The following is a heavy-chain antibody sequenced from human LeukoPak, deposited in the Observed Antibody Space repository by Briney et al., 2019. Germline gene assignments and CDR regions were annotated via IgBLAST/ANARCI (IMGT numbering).Heavy chain of an antibody. CDR3: TRVGYIDEGIDY. Sequence: GGSLRLSCSASGFTFSSYAMHWVRQAPGKGLEWVANIKQDGSKKSYVDSVKGRFTISRDNAKNSLYLQMNSLRAEDTAIYYCTRVGYIDEGIDYWGQGTLVTVSS. CDR1: GFTFSSYA. J-gene: IGHJ4*02. D-gene: IGHD5-24*01. V-gene: IGHV3-7*04. CDR2: IKQDGSKK.